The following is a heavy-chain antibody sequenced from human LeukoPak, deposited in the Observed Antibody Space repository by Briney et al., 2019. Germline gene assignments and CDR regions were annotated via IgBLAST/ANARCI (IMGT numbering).Heavy chain of an antibody. D-gene: IGHD3-22*01. V-gene: IGHV1-8*01. CDR1: GYTFTSYD. J-gene: IGHJ4*02. CDR3: ARGRVVIPRPFDY. CDR2: MNPNSGNT. Sequence: ASVKVSCXASGYTFTSYDINWVRLATGQGLEWMGWMNPNSGNTGYAQKFQGRVTMTRNTSISTAYMELSSLRSEDTAVYYCARGRVVIPRPFDYWGQGTLVTVSS.